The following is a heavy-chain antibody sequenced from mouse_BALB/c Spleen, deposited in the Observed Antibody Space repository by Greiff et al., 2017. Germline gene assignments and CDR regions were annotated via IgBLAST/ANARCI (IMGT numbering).Heavy chain of an antibody. CDR1: GYTFTDYY. J-gene: IGHJ2*01. CDR3: ARGDYVGYFDY. Sequence: LMESGPELVKPGASVKISCKASGYTFTDYYINWVKQKPGQGLEWIGWIYPGSGNTKYNEKFKGKATLTVDTSSSTAYMQLSSLTSEDTAVYFCARGDYVGYFDYWGQGTTLTVSS. D-gene: IGHD1-1*01. V-gene: IGHV1-84*02. CDR2: IYPGSGNT.